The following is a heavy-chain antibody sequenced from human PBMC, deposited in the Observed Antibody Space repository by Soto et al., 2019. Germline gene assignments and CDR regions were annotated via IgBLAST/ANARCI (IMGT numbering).Heavy chain of an antibody. CDR3: AKDRGWSSADLDY. Sequence: GGSLRLSCAASGFTFSSFGMHWVRQVPGKGLEWVALISYDGSKKYYADSVKGRFTISRDKSKNTLYLQMNSLRVEDTAVYYCAKDRGWSSADLDYWGQGTLVTVSS. CDR1: GFTFSSFG. D-gene: IGHD6-19*01. CDR2: ISYDGSKK. J-gene: IGHJ4*02. V-gene: IGHV3-30*18.